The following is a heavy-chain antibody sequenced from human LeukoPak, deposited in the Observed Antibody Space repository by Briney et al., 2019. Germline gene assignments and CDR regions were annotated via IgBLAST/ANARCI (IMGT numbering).Heavy chain of an antibody. D-gene: IGHD2-21*01. CDR3: AREGHTYGDYFDY. Sequence: GASVKVSCKASGYTFTSYGISWVRQAPGQGLEWMGWINTNTGNPTYAQGFTGRLVFSLDTSVNTAYLQIRSLKAEDTAVYYCAREGHTYGDYFDYWGQGTLATVSS. CDR1: GYTFTSYG. V-gene: IGHV7-4-1*02. CDR2: INTNTGNP. J-gene: IGHJ4*02.